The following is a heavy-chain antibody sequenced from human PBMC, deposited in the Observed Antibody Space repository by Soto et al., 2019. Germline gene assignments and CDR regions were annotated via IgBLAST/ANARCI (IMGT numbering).Heavy chain of an antibody. V-gene: IGHV4-61*01. CDR1: GGSVSSGSYY. CDR3: ARGAYCGGDCYLG. J-gene: IGHJ4*02. CDR2: IYYSGST. D-gene: IGHD2-21*02. Sequence: QVQLQESGPGLVKPSETLSLNCTVSGGSVSSGSYYWSWIRQPPGKELEWIGYIYYSGSTNYNPSLKSRVTISVDTSKNQFSLKLSSVTAADTAVYYCARGAYCGGDCYLGWGQGTLVTVSS.